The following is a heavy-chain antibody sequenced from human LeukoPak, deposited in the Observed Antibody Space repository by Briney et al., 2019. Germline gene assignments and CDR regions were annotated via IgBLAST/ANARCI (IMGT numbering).Heavy chain of an antibody. Sequence: GGSLRLSCAASGFTFSSFAMSWVRQAPGKGLEWVSVISGSGNSTYYADSVKGRFTVSRDNSKNTLYLQMNSLRAEDTAVYYCARALRYFDWLSPWTFDYWGQGTLVTVSS. CDR2: ISGSGNST. J-gene: IGHJ4*02. V-gene: IGHV3-23*01. CDR1: GFTFSSFA. D-gene: IGHD3-9*01. CDR3: ARALRYFDWLSPWTFDY.